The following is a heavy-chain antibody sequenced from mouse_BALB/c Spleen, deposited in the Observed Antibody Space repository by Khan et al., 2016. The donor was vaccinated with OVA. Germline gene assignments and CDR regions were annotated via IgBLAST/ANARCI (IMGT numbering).Heavy chain of an antibody. CDR1: GYSFTSYY. Sequence: EVQLVESGPELMKPGASVKISCKASGYSFTSYYIHWLMQSPGKSLEWIGYIDPFSGGTTYNQKFKGKATLTVDKSSSTAYLHLSNLTSGDSAVYYCTRHGYVAWFTYWDQGTLVTVSA. J-gene: IGHJ3*01. CDR3: TRHGYVAWFTY. D-gene: IGHD2-2*01. CDR2: IDPFSGGT. V-gene: IGHV1S135*01.